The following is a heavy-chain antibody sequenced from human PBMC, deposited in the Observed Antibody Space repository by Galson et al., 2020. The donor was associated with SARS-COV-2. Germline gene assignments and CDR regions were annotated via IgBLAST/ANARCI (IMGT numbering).Heavy chain of an antibody. CDR2: LWSDGTNK. V-gene: IGHV3-33*06. CDR1: GFTLSSSG. Sequence: GESLKISCAASGFTLSSSGMLWVRQAPGKGLECVAVLWSDGTNKYYADSVKGRFTISRDTSKNTLYLQMNSLTAEDTALYCCAEGGAVAGIRGMEYWGRGALGTGSS. D-gene: IGHD6-19*01. CDR3: AEGGAVAGIRGMEY. J-gene: IGHJ4*02.